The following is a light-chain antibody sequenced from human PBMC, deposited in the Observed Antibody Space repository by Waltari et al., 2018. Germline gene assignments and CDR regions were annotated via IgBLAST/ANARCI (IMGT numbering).Light chain of an antibody. V-gene: IGLV1-47*01. CDR1: SSNIRSNY. CDR3: AAWDDSLSGWV. J-gene: IGLJ3*02. Sequence: QSVMTQPPSASGTPGERVTTPCSGSSSNIRSNYECGYQQLPGPAPKLLIYGNNQRPSGVPDRFSGSKSGTSASLAISGLRSEDEADYYCAAWDDSLSGWVFGGGTKLTVL. CDR2: GNN.